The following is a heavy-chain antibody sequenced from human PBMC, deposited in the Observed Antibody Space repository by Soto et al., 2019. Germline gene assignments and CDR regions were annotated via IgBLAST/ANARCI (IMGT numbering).Heavy chain of an antibody. D-gene: IGHD3-22*01. Sequence: QVQLVESGGGVVQPGRSLRLSCAASGFTFSSYGMHWVRQAPGKGLEWVAVRWYDGSNKYYADSVKDRFTIYRDNSKNTLYLEMNRLRAEDTAVYYCARVYVSGYYINIWFDPWVQGTLVTVSS. CDR3: ARVYVSGYYINIWFDP. V-gene: IGHV3-33*01. J-gene: IGHJ5*02. CDR2: RWYDGSNK. CDR1: GFTFSSYG.